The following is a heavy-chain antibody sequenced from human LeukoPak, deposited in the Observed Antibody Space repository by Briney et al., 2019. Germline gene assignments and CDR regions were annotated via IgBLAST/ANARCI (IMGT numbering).Heavy chain of an antibody. V-gene: IGHV4-39*07. CDR3: ARDDYYDSSGYLRDAFDI. J-gene: IGHJ3*02. Sequence: SETLSLTCTVSGGSISSSSFYWGWIRQPPGKGLEWIGSIYYSGSTYYNPSLNSRVTISVDTSKNQFSLNLGSVTAADTAVYYCARDDYYDSSGYLRDAFDIWGQGTMVTVSS. CDR2: IYYSGST. CDR1: GGSISSSSFY. D-gene: IGHD3-22*01.